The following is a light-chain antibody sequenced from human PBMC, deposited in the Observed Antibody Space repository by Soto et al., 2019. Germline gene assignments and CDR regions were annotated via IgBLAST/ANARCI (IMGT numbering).Light chain of an antibody. Sequence: EIVMTQSPATLSVSPGERATLSCRASQSVSSNLAWYQQKPGQAPRLLIYGASTRATGIPVRFSGSGSGTEFTLTISSLQSVDFAGYYCQHCNNWSTFGQGTRLQI. J-gene: IGKJ5*01. V-gene: IGKV3-15*01. CDR3: QHCNNWST. CDR2: GAS. CDR1: QSVSSN.